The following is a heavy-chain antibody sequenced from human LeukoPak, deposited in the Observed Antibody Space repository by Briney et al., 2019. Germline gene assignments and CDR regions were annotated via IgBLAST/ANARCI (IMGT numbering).Heavy chain of an antibody. Sequence: GGSLRLSCAASGFTFSSYGMHWVRQAPGKGLEWVTVVSADGRTQLYSDSVKGRFTVSRDNSLNTLHLQMNSLKTEDTAVYYCAREFGHNRWYFDYWGQGALVTVSS. D-gene: IGHD5-24*01. CDR3: AREFGHNRWYFDY. J-gene: IGHJ4*02. CDR2: VSADGRTQ. CDR1: GFTFSSYG. V-gene: IGHV3-30*03.